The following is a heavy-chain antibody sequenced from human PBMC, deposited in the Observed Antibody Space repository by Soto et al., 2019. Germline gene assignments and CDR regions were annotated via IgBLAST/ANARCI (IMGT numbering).Heavy chain of an antibody. V-gene: IGHV3-74*01. J-gene: IGHJ6*02. Sequence: EVQLVESGGGLVQPGGSLRLSCAASGFTFSSYWMHWVRQAPGKGLVWVSRINSDGSSTSYADSVKGRFTISRDNAKNTLYLQMNSLRAEDTAVYYCARVDMFDYDYYGMDVWGQGTTVTVSS. CDR3: ARVDMFDYDYYGMDV. D-gene: IGHD3-10*02. CDR2: INSDGSST. CDR1: GFTFSSYW.